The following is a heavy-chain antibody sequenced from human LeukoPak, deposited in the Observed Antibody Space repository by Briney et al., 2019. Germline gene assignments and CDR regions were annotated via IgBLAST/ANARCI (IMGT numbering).Heavy chain of an antibody. CDR2: IIPIFGTA. J-gene: IGHJ6*03. CDR1: GGTFSIYA. V-gene: IGHV1-69*05. D-gene: IGHD2-15*01. CDR3: ARDHVCSGGSCYSRYYYYYMDV. Sequence: ASVKLSCKASGGTFSIYAISWVRQAPGQGLEWMGGIIPIFGTANYAQKFQGRVTITTDESTSTAYMELSRLRSEDTAVYYCARDHVCSGGSCYSRYYYYYMDVWGKGTTVTVSS.